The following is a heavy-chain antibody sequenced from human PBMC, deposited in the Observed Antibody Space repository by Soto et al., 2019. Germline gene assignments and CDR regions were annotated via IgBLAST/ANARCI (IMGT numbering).Heavy chain of an antibody. CDR2: MYHSGST. CDR3: ARVWGGAFDI. D-gene: IGHD3-10*01. CDR1: GGSISSGGYS. V-gene: IGHV4-30-2*01. Sequence: SETLSLTCAVSGGSISSGGYSWSWIRQPPGKGLEWIGYMYHSGSTYYNPSLKSRVTISIDRSKNQFSLKLSSVTAVDTAVYYCARVWGGAFDIWGQGAMVTVS. J-gene: IGHJ3*02.